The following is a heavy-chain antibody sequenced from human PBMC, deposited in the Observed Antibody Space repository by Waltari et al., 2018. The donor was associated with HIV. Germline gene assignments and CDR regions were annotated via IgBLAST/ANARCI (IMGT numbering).Heavy chain of an antibody. CDR2: IYSGGST. Sequence: EVQLVETGGGLIQPGGSLRLSCAASGFTVSSNYMSWVRQAPGQGLEWVSVIYSGGSTYYADSVKGRFTISRDNSKNTLYLQMNSLRAEDTAVYYCARDRITIFGPDYYYYGMDVWGQGTTVTVSS. J-gene: IGHJ6*02. CDR1: GFTVSSNY. CDR3: ARDRITIFGPDYYYYGMDV. V-gene: IGHV3-53*02. D-gene: IGHD3-3*01.